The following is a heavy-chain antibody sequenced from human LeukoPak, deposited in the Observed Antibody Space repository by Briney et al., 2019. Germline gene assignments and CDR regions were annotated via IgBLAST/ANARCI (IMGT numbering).Heavy chain of an antibody. CDR3: ATGLHYYDSSGYSDY. J-gene: IGHJ4*02. Sequence: ASVKVSCKVSGYTLTELSMHWVRQAPGKGLEWMGGFDPEDGETIYAQKFQGRVTMTEDTSTDTAYMELSSLRSEDTAVCYCATGLHYYDSSGYSDYWGQGTLVTVSS. V-gene: IGHV1-24*01. CDR2: FDPEDGET. D-gene: IGHD3-22*01. CDR1: GYTLTELS.